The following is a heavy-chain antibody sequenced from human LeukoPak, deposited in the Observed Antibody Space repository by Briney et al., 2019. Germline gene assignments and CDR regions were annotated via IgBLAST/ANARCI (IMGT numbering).Heavy chain of an antibody. CDR1: GFTFSNYD. CDR3: AREALRYFDY. J-gene: IGHJ4*02. V-gene: IGHV3-30*19. D-gene: IGHD3-9*01. Sequence: HPGGSLRLSCAASGFTFSNYDMHWVRQAPGKGLEWVTLISYDGSNKYYTDSVRGRFSISRDNSKTAVYLQMNRLRVDDTAVYYCAREALRYFDYWGQGILVTVSS. CDR2: ISYDGSNK.